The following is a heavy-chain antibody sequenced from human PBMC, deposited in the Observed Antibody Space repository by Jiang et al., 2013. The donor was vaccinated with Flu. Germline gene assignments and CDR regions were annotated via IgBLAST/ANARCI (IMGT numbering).Heavy chain of an antibody. CDR1: GGSFSGYY. J-gene: IGHJ6*02. V-gene: IGHV4-34*01. Sequence: LLKPSETLSLTCAVYGGSFSGYYWSWIRQPPGKGLEWIGEINHSGSTNYNPSLKSRVTISVDTSKNQFSLKLSSVTAADTAVYYCARSPDGSGAYYYGMDVWGQGTTVTVSS. D-gene: IGHD3-10*01. CDR2: INHSGST. CDR3: ARSPDGSGAYYYGMDV.